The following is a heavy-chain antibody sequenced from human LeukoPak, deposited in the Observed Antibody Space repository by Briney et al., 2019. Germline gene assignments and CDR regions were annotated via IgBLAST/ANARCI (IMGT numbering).Heavy chain of an antibody. D-gene: IGHD3-16*01. J-gene: IGHJ4*02. CDR1: GFTFRSYA. Sequence: VRSLRLSCAASGFTFRSYAMSWVSQAQGQGLEWVSAISGSGGSTYHADSVKGRFTISRDNSKNTLYLQMNSLRAEDTAVYYCAKDGLGAFDYWGQGTLVTVSS. CDR2: ISGSGGST. V-gene: IGHV3-23*01. CDR3: AKDGLGAFDY.